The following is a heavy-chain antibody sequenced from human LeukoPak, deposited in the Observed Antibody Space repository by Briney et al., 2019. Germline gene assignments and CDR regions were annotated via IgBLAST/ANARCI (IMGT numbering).Heavy chain of an antibody. CDR2: IYHSGST. Sequence: PSGTLSLTCAVSGGSISSSNWWSWVRQPPGKGLEWIGEIYHSGSTNYNPSLKSRVTISVDKSKNQFSLKLSSVTAADTAVYYCARRRDYDILTGYYAYFDYWGQGTLVTVSS. CDR3: ARRRDYDILTGYYAYFDY. CDR1: GGSISSSNW. D-gene: IGHD3-9*01. J-gene: IGHJ4*02. V-gene: IGHV4-4*02.